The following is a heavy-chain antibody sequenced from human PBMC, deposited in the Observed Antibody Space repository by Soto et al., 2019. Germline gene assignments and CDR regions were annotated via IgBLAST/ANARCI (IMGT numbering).Heavy chain of an antibody. CDR2: IYANGKN. J-gene: IGHJ5*02. CDR1: GGSLSTYY. Sequence: QVQLQESAPGLVKPSETLSLTCTVSGGSLSTYYWSWIRQPAGKGLEWIGRIYANGKNDYNPSLRSRATVSIDTSKNRFSLKLSSVTAAASAEYYCARGAGPPWFDPWGQGTLVTVSS. V-gene: IGHV4-4*07. CDR3: ARGAGPPWFDP.